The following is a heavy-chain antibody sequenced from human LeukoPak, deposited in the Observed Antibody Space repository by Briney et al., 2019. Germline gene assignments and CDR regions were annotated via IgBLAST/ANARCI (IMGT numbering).Heavy chain of an antibody. J-gene: IGHJ4*02. CDR3: ARAVLGGSYPIDY. CDR2: IYYSGST. V-gene: IGHV4-31*03. CDR1: GGSISSGGYY. Sequence: PSQTLSLTCTVSGGSISSGGYYWSWIRQHPGKGLEWIGCIYYSGSTYYNPSLKSRVTISVDTSKNQFSLKLSSVTAADTAVYYCARAVLGGSYPIDYWGQGTLVTVSS. D-gene: IGHD2-15*01.